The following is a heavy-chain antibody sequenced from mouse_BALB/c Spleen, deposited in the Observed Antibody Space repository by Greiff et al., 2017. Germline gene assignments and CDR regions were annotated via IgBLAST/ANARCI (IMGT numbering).Heavy chain of an antibody. CDR1: GYTFTSYW. J-gene: IGHJ2*01. CDR2: INPSNGGT. D-gene: IGHD2-1*01. CDR3: TRGYGNFPFDY. Sequence: VQLQQSGAELVKPGASVKLSCKASGYTFTSYWMHWVKLRPGQGFEWIGEINPSNGGTNFNEKFKSKATLTVDKSSSTAYMQLSSLTSEDSAVYYCTRGYGNFPFDYWGQGTTLTVSS. V-gene: IGHV1S81*02.